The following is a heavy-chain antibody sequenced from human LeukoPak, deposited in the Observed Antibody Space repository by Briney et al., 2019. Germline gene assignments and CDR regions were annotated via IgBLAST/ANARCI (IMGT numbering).Heavy chain of an antibody. CDR2: ISSSSGHI. D-gene: IGHD6-19*01. CDR1: GFTFSSYN. Sequence: GGSLRLSCAASGFTFSSYNMNWVRQPPGQGLEWVSSISSSSGHIHYADSVKGRFTISRDNVNNSLYLQMNSLRDEDTAVYYCARDPGTVADPYFDYWGQGSLVTVSS. CDR3: ARDPGTVADPYFDY. J-gene: IGHJ4*02. V-gene: IGHV3-21*01.